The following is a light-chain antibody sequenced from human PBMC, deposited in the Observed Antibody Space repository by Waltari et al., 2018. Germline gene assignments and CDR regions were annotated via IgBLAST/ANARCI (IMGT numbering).Light chain of an antibody. V-gene: IGLV2-23*01. J-gene: IGLJ2*01. Sequence: QSALTQPASVSGSPGQSITISCTGTSRDVGRYHLVYWYQQHPGKAPKLMIYEGSKRPSGVSNRFSGSKSGNTASLTISGLQAEDEADYYCCSYAGSSTPVVFGGGTKLTVL. CDR2: EGS. CDR3: CSYAGSSTPVV. CDR1: SRDVGRYHL.